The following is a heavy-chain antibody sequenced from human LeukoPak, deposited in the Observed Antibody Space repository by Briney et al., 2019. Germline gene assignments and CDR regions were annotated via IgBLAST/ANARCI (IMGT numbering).Heavy chain of an antibody. CDR1: GFTFSSYG. V-gene: IGHV3-33*01. D-gene: IGHD3-10*01. J-gene: IGHJ4*02. Sequence: GGSLRLSCAASGFTFSSYGMHWVRQAPGKGLEWVAVIWYDGSNKYYADSVKGRFTISRDNSKNTLYLQMNSLRAEDTAVYYCATLIDFGELANWGQGTLVTVSS. CDR3: ATLIDFGELAN. CDR2: IWYDGSNK.